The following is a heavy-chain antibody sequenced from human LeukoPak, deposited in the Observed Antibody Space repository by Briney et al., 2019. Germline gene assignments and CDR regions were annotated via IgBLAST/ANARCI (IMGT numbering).Heavy chain of an antibody. CDR1: GGSISSYY. Sequence: SETLSLTCTVSGGSISSYYWSWIRQPAGKGLEWIGRIYTSGNTNYNPSLKSRVTMSVDTSKNQFSLKLTSVTAADTAVYYCARSYCSGGSCLIWFDPWGLGTLVTVSS. J-gene: IGHJ5*02. D-gene: IGHD2-15*01. CDR3: ARSYCSGGSCLIWFDP. V-gene: IGHV4-4*07. CDR2: IYTSGNT.